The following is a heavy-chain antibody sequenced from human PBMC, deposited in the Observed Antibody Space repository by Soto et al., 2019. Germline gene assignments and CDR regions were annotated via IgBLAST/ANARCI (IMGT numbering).Heavy chain of an antibody. J-gene: IGHJ4*02. D-gene: IGHD3-10*01. CDR2: IYYSGRT. CDR1: GGSISGDY. V-gene: IGHV4-39*01. CDR3: ARLPRTTTSGSGTDF. Sequence: SETLSLTCTVSGGSISGDYWGWIRQPPGKGLEWIATIYYSGRTSYNPSLESRVTIYVDTSRDQFPLKLTSVTAADTAVYYCARLPRTTTSGSGTDFWGQGTLVTVSS.